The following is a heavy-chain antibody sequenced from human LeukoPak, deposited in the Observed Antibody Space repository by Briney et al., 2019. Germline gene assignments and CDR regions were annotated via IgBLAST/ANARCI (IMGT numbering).Heavy chain of an antibody. CDR1: GGSISSGGYY. CDR3: ARRLYYYDTTNYWFDP. Sequence: SQTLSLTCTVSGGSISSGGYYWSWIRQHPGKGLEWIGYIYYSGSTYYNPSLKSRVTISVDTSKNQFSLRLSSVTAADTAVYHCARRLYYYDTTNYWFDPWGRGTLVTVSS. J-gene: IGHJ5*02. CDR2: IYYSGST. D-gene: IGHD3-22*01. V-gene: IGHV4-31*03.